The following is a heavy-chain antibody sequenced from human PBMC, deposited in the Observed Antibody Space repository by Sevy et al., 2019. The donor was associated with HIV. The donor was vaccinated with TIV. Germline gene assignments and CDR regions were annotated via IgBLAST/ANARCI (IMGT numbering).Heavy chain of an antibody. D-gene: IGHD3-22*01. V-gene: IGHV3-23*01. CDR1: GFPFINYA. CDR2: IGGSGGSS. CDR3: ANDIAIVVGDAFDL. Sequence: GGSLRLSCAASGFPFINYAMSWVRHAPGKGLEWVSAIGGSGGSSFYADSVKGRFTISRDNSKNTLYLQMNSLRADDTAVYYCANDIAIVVGDAFDLWGQGTLVTVSS. J-gene: IGHJ3*01.